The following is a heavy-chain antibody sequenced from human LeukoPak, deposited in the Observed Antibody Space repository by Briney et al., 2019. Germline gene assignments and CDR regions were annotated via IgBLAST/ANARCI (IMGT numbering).Heavy chain of an antibody. CDR2: IWSDGTNQ. CDR3: AKDAQRGFDYSNSLEY. V-gene: IGHV3-33*06. D-gene: IGHD4-11*01. J-gene: IGHJ4*02. Sequence: GKSLTLSCVASQFRFPFSHYGMHWVRQAPGRGLEWVAVIWSDGTNQYYADSVRGRFTISRDNSQNTVYLQMNSLRVEDTAVYFCAKDAQRGFDYSNSLEYWGQGTLVTVSS. CDR1: QFRFPFSHYG.